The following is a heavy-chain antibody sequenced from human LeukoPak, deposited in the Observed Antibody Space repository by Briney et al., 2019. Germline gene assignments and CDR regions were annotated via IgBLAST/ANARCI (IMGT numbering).Heavy chain of an antibody. Sequence: ASVRVSCKAYGYNFATSGIGWVRQAPGQGLEWLGWISGYNGNTKSAPKLQGRVTMTTDTSTDTAYLELGSLRVDDTSIYYCARDLGPYTGSYYSYYHYMDVWGEGTSVTVSS. V-gene: IGHV1-18*01. J-gene: IGHJ6*03. D-gene: IGHD1-26*01. CDR1: GYNFATSG. CDR3: ARDLGPYTGSYYSYYHYMDV. CDR2: ISGYNGNT.